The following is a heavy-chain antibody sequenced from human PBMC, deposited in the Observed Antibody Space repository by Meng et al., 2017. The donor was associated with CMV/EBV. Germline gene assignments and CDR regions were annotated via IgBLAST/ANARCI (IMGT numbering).Heavy chain of an antibody. D-gene: IGHD4-17*01. CDR3: TRDAHLTTVTPNWFDP. CDR1: GDTFTIYG. J-gene: IGHJ5*02. V-gene: IGHV1-18*01. CDR2: ISAYNCNT. Sequence: QVQLGHSGAGVKKPGAPVKVSCNASGDTFTIYGISWVRQAPGQGLEWMGWISAYNCNTNYAQKLQGRVTMTTDTSTSTAYMELRSLRSDDTAVYYCTRDAHLTTVTPNWFDPWGQGTLVTVSS.